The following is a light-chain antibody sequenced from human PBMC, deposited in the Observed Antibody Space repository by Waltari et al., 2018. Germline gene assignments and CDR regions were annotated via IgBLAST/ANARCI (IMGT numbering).Light chain of an antibody. CDR1: QGISGL. CDR2: AAS. CDR3: QQGKSFPLT. J-gene: IGKJ4*01. Sequence: DIQMTQSPSSVSASVGDRVTITCRASQGISGLLAWYQQKPGTAPKLLISAASRLQSGVPSRFRGSVSGTNFTLTISSLQPEDFATYFCQQGKSFPLTFGGGTKIEIK. V-gene: IGKV1-12*01.